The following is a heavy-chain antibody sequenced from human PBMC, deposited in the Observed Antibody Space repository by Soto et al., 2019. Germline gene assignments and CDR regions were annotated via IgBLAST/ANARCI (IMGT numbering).Heavy chain of an antibody. CDR1: GYSFTTYW. J-gene: IGHJ3*02. CDR2: IYPRDSDT. D-gene: IGHD2-2*01. CDR3: ARHYGQHDAFDI. V-gene: IGHV5-51*01. Sequence: HGESLKISCNGSGYSFTTYWIGWVRQMPGKGLEWMGIIYPRDSDTKYSPSFQGLVTISAGKSITTAYLQWNSLKASDTAMYYCARHYGQHDAFDIWGQGTMVT.